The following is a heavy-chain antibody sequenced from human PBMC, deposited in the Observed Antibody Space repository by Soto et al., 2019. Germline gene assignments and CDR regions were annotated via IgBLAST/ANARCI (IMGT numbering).Heavy chain of an antibody. J-gene: IGHJ6*02. V-gene: IGHV3-23*01. CDR1: GFTFSSYA. Sequence: EVQLLESGGGLVQPGGSLRLSCAASGFTFSSYAMSWVRQAPGKGLEWVSAISGSGGSTYYADSVKGRFTLSRDNSKHTLSLQMDSLTAEDTAVYYCAKWEGAAISSYYFYGMDVWGQATTVTVSS. D-gene: IGHD1-26*01. CDR2: ISGSGGST. CDR3: AKWEGAAISSYYFYGMDV.